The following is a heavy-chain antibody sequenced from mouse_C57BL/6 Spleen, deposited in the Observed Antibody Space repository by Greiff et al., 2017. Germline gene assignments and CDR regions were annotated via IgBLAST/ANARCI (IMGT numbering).Heavy chain of an antibody. D-gene: IGHD1-1*01. J-gene: IGHJ4*01. Sequence: EVQLQQSGPELVKPGASVKISCKASGYSFTDYNMNWVKQSNGKSLEWIGVINPNYGTTSYNQKFKGKATLTVAQSSSTAYMQLNSLTSEDSAVYYCARFYYYGSSYGYYAMDYWGQGTSVTVSS. CDR1: GYSFTDYN. CDR3: ARFYYYGSSYGYYAMDY. V-gene: IGHV1-39*01. CDR2: INPNYGTT.